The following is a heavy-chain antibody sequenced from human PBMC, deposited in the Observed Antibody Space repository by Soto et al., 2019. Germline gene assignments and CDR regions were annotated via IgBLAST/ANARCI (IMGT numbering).Heavy chain of an antibody. J-gene: IGHJ3*02. CDR3: ARCGARRDGYNRRGHGAFDI. CDR2: ISYDGSNK. Sequence: QVQLVESGGGVVQPGRSLRLSCAASGFTFSSYAMHWVRQAPGKGLEWVAVISYDGSNKYYADSVKGRFTISRDNSKNTLYLQMNSLRAEDTAVYYCARCGARRDGYNRRGHGAFDIWGQGTMVTVSS. D-gene: IGHD5-12*01. V-gene: IGHV3-30-3*01. CDR1: GFTFSSYA.